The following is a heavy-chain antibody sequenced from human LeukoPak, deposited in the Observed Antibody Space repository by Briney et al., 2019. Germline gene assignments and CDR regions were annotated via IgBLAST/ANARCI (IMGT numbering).Heavy chain of an antibody. V-gene: IGHV4-4*07. D-gene: IGHD6-19*01. Sequence: SETLSLTCTVSGGSISSYYWSWIRQSAGKGLEWIGRIYTSGSTNYNPSLKSRVTMSVDTSKNQFSLKLSSVTAADTDVYYCARETYGIAVAATLDVWGKGTTVTISS. CDR2: IYTSGST. CDR1: GGSISSYY. J-gene: IGHJ6*04. CDR3: ARETYGIAVAATLDV.